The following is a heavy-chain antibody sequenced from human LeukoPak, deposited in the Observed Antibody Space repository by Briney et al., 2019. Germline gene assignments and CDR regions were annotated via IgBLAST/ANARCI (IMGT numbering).Heavy chain of an antibody. J-gene: IGHJ6*03. CDR1: GFIFPTYG. Sequence: PGGSLRLSCAASGFIFPTYGMHWVRQAPGKGLEWVAFVRYDGTNKYYADSVKGRFTISRDNSKNMLYLQMNSLRAEDTAVYYCASTSQYYYYMDVWGKGTTVTISS. CDR3: ASTSQYYYYMDV. CDR2: VRYDGTNK. V-gene: IGHV3-30*02.